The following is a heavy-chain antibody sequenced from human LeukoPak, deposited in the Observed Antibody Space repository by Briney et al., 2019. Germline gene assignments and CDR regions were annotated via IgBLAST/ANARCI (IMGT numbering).Heavy chain of an antibody. D-gene: IGHD3-16*01. V-gene: IGHV4-59*01. CDR2: IYNSGST. CDR3: ARELDYGDIWRTRKGRYCDY. J-gene: IGHJ4*02. Sequence: RSSETLSLTCTVSGGSISSYYWSWLRQPPGKGLEWIGYIYNSGSTNYNPSLKSRVTISVDTSKNQFSLKLSSVTAADTAVYYCARELDYGDIWRTRKGRYCDYWGQGTLVTVSS. CDR1: GGSISSYY.